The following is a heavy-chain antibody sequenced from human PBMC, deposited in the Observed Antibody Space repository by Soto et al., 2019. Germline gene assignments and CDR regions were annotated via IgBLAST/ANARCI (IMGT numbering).Heavy chain of an antibody. J-gene: IGHJ6*01. CDR1: GYTFTSYG. Sequence: ASVKVSWKASGYTFTSYGISWVRQAPGQGLEWMGWISAYNGNTNYAQKLQGRVTMTTDTSTSTAYMGLRSLRSDDTAVYYCARDGGVDIVATIRHYYYGMDVRGQGTTVTVSS. V-gene: IGHV1-18*01. D-gene: IGHD5-12*01. CDR2: ISAYNGNT. CDR3: ARDGGVDIVATIRHYYYGMDV.